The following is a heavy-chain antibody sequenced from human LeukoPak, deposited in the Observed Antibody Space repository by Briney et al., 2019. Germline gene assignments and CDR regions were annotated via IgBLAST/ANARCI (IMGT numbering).Heavy chain of an antibody. D-gene: IGHD3-22*01. CDR2: VTHDGGST. CDR3: VKTLSSGYYFGN. V-gene: IGHV3-64D*09. J-gene: IGHJ4*02. Sequence: PGGSLRLPCSASGFTFSGFAMHWVRQAPGKGLEYVSTVTHDGGSTYYADSVKGRFTISRDNSKNTLYLQMSSLRPEDTAVYYCVKTLSSGYYFGNWGQGTLVTVSS. CDR1: GFTFSGFA.